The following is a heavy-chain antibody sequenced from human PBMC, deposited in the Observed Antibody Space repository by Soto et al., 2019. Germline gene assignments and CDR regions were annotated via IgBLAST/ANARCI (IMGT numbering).Heavy chain of an antibody. V-gene: IGHV2-5*02. CDR1: GFSLSTSGVG. J-gene: IGHJ4*02. CDR3: AHWYYYDSSGYYRYYFDY. D-gene: IGHD3-22*01. CDR2: IYWDDDK. Sequence: QITLKESGPTLVKPTQTLTLTCTFSGFSLSTSGVGVGWIRQPPGKALEWLALIYWDDDKRYSPSLKSRLTITQDPSKHQVVLTMTNMDPVDTATYYCAHWYYYDSSGYYRYYFDYWGQGTLVTVSS.